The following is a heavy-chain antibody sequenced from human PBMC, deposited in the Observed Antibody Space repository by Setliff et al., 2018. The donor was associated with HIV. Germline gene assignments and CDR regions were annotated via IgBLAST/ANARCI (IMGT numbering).Heavy chain of an antibody. Sequence: PSETLSLTCTVSGASITSGIYYWAWIRQPAGKGLEFIGRVYFSGSTNYNPSLKSRVTISLDTSKNRFSLNLRSVTAADTAVYYCAGGLHYGLGKFGYWGQGTLVTVSS. CDR2: VYFSGST. V-gene: IGHV4-61*10. J-gene: IGHJ4*02. CDR1: GASITSGIYY. D-gene: IGHD3-10*01. CDR3: AGGLHYGLGKFGY.